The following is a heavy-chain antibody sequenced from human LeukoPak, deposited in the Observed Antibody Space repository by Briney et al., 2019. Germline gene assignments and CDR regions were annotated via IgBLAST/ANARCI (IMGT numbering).Heavy chain of an antibody. CDR1: GFTFSSYS. J-gene: IGHJ3*02. V-gene: IGHV3-21*01. Sequence: GGSLRLSCAASGFTFSSYSMNWVRQAPGKGLEWVSSISSSRSYIYYADSVKGRSTISRDNAKNSLYLQMNSLRAEDTAVYYCARDAFDIWGQGTMVTVSS. CDR2: ISSSRSYI. CDR3: ARDAFDI.